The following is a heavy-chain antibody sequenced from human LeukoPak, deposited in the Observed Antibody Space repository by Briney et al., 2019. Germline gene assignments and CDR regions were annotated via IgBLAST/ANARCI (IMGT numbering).Heavy chain of an antibody. CDR3: AREMHQYFDWLLYGYYFDY. CDR2: ISSSSSYI. Sequence: PGGSLRLSCAASGFTFSSYSMNWVRQAPGKGLEWVSSISSSSSYIYYADSVKGRFTISRDNAKNSLYLQMNSLRAEDTAVYYCAREMHQYFDWLLYGYYFDYWGQGTLVTVSS. J-gene: IGHJ4*02. V-gene: IGHV3-21*01. CDR1: GFTFSSYS. D-gene: IGHD3-9*01.